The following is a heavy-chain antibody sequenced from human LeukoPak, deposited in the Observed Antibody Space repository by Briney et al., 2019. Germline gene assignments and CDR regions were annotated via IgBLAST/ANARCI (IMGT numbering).Heavy chain of an antibody. D-gene: IGHD6-13*01. J-gene: IGHJ5*02. Sequence: SETLSLTCTVSGYSISSGYYWGWIRQPSGKGLEWIGSIYHSGSTYYNPSLKSRVTISVDTSKNQFSLKLSSVTAADTAVYYCARGYSSSWYLNWFDPWGQGTLVTVSS. CDR2: IYHSGST. CDR3: ARGYSSSWYLNWFDP. V-gene: IGHV4-38-2*02. CDR1: GYSISSGYY.